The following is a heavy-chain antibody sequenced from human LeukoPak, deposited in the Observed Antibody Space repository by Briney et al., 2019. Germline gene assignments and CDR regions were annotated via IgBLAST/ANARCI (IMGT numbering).Heavy chain of an antibody. CDR2: ISYDGSNK. Sequence: PGGSLRLSCAASGFTFSSYGMHWVRQAPGKGLEWVAVISYDGSNKYYADSVKGRFTISRDNSKNTLYLQMNSLRAEDTAVYYCAKEVRWYPIYYYYYMDVWGKGTTVTVSS. CDR3: AKEVRWYPIYYYYYMDV. CDR1: GFTFSSYG. D-gene: IGHD6-13*01. V-gene: IGHV3-30*18. J-gene: IGHJ6*03.